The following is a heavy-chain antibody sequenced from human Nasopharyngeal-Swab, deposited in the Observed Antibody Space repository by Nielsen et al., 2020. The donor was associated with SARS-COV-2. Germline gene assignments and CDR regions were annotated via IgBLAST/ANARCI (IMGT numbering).Heavy chain of an antibody. CDR2: IAHYASNE. D-gene: IGHD4-17*01. Sequence: GGSLRLSCAASGFTFSSFGMPWVRQAPGKGLEWVAFIAHYASNEYYGDSVKGRFSISRDSSKNTLYLQMDSLRGEETAVYYCARDAPAHYGAFYWGRGTLVTVSS. CDR1: GFTFSSFG. J-gene: IGHJ4*02. V-gene: IGHV3-30*03. CDR3: ARDAPAHYGAFY.